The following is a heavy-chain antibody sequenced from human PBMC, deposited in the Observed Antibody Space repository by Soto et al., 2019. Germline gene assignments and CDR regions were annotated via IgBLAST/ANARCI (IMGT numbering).Heavy chain of an antibody. Sequence: ASVKVSCKASGYTFTSYAMHWVRQAPGQRLEWMGWINAGNGNTKYSQKFQGRVTITRDTSASTAYMELSSLRSEDTAVYYCARDRVVCISTSCCRGPLGYWGQGTLVTVSS. V-gene: IGHV1-3*01. D-gene: IGHD2-2*01. CDR1: GYTFTSYA. J-gene: IGHJ4*02. CDR3: ARDRVVCISTSCCRGPLGY. CDR2: INAGNGNT.